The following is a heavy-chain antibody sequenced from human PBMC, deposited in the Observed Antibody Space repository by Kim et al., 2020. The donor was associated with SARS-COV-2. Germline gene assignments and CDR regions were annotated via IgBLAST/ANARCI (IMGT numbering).Heavy chain of an antibody. V-gene: IGHV1-24*01. CDR2: FDPEDGET. CDR3: ATAISAAGTTIYYYYGMDV. Sequence: ASVKVSCKVSGYTLTVLSMHWVRQAPGKGLEWMGGFDPEDGETIYAQKFQCRVTMTEDTSTDTAYMELSSRRPEDTAVYDCATAISAAGTTIYYYYGMDV. J-gene: IGHJ6*01. D-gene: IGHD6-13*01. CDR1: GYTLTVLS.